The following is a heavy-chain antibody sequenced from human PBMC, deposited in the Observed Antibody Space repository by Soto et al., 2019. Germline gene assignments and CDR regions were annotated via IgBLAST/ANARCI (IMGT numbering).Heavy chain of an antibody. CDR2: IIPIFGTA. CDR3: ARTSKLRLSDYYYGMDV. CDR1: GGTFSSYA. Sequence: ASVKVSCKASGGTFSSYAISWVRQAPGQGLEWMGGIIPIFGTANYAQKFQGRVTITADESTSTAYMELSSLRSEDTAVYYCARTSKLRLSDYYYGMDVWGQGTTVTVSS. V-gene: IGHV1-69*13. J-gene: IGHJ6*02. D-gene: IGHD4-17*01.